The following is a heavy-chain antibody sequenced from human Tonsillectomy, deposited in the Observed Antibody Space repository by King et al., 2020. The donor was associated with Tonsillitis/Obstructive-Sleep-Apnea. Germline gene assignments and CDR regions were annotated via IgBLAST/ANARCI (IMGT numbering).Heavy chain of an antibody. D-gene: IGHD1-1*01. CDR2: ISYSGST. CDR1: GGSISSGDYF. V-gene: IGHV4-31*03. J-gene: IGHJ6*03. CDR3: ARTTPPYYYYHMDV. Sequence: QLQESGPGLVKPSQSLSLTCTVSGGSISSGDYFWSWIRQHPGKGLEWLGYISYSGSTYYNPSLKSRVTISADTSKNQISLQLRSVTVADTAVYFCARTTPPYYYYHMDVWGKGTTVTVSS.